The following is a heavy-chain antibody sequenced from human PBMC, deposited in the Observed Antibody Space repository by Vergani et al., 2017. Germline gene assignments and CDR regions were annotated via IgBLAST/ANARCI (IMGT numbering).Heavy chain of an antibody. CDR3: ARLDGGVSSGSKYFDY. CDR1: GYIFTNYW. J-gene: IGHJ4*02. CDR2: IHPADSDT. D-gene: IGHD1-26*01. Sequence: EVQLVQSGAEVKKPGESLKISCQISGYIFTNYWIGCVRQMPGKGLEWMGIIHPADSDTRYSPSFQGQVTISVDKSISTAYLQRSSLRASESAMYYCARLDGGVSSGSKYFDYWGQGTLVTVSS. V-gene: IGHV5-51*01.